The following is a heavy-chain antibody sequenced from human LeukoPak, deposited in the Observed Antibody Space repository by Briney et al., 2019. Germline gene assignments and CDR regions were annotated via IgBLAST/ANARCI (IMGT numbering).Heavy chain of an antibody. D-gene: IGHD6-13*01. CDR3: ARVGSSSWYDVGYFDY. CDR2: IYTSGST. Sequence: PSETLSLTCTVSGGSISSYYWSWIRQPAGKGLEWIGRIYTSGSTDFNPSLKSRVTMSVDTSKNQFSLKLSSVTAADTAVYYCARVGSSSWYDVGYFDYWGQGTLVTVSS. CDR1: GGSISSYY. J-gene: IGHJ4*02. V-gene: IGHV4-4*07.